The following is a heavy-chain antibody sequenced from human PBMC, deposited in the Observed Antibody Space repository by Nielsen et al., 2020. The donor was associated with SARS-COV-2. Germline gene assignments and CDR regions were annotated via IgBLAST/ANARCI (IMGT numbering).Heavy chain of an antibody. V-gene: IGHV4-39*07. D-gene: IGHD1/OR15-1a*01. CDR1: GASINSRDYY. J-gene: IGHJ4*02. CDR3: ARDRRTGGCFDS. CDR2: IFYTGNT. Sequence: SETLSLTCTVSGASINSRDYYWGWFRQSPGEGLQWIGSIFYTGNTYNSPSLESRLSMSIDPSTNQYSLRLTSLTAADTAVYYCARDRRTGGCFDSWGPGILVTVSS.